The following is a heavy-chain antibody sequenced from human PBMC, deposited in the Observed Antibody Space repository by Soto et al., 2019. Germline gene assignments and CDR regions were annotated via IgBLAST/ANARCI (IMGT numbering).Heavy chain of an antibody. D-gene: IGHD1-1*01. J-gene: IGHJ3*02. V-gene: IGHV1-2*04. CDR1: GYTFTCYY. Sequence: GASVKVSCKASGYTFTCYYMHWVRQAPGQGLEWMGWINPNSGGTNYAQKFQGWVTMTRDTSISTAYMELSRLRSDDTAVYYCARDHLSVGYSLGAFDIWGQGTMVTVSS. CDR2: INPNSGGT. CDR3: ARDHLSVGYSLGAFDI.